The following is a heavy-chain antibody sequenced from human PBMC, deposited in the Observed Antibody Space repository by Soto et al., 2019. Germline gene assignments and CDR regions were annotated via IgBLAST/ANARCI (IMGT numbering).Heavy chain of an antibody. D-gene: IGHD2-2*03. CDR3: ARDWMK. CDR2: ITHSGST. V-gene: IGHV4-34*02. Sequence: QVQRQQWGAGLLKPSETLSLTCGVYVGSFSGYYWTWIRQPPGKGLEWVGQITHSGSTNYNPSLESRVSISIDTSQNHFSLKLTSVTAADTAVYYCARDWMKWGQGNLVTVSS. J-gene: IGHJ4*02. CDR1: VGSFSGYY.